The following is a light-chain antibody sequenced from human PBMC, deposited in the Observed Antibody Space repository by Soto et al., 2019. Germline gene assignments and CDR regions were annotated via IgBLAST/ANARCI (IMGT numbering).Light chain of an antibody. Sequence: QSVLTQPPSVSAAPGQKVTISCSGSSSNIGNNYVSWYQQLPGTAPKLLIYDNNKRPSGIPDRFSGSKSGTSATLGITGLQTGDEDDYYCGTWDSSLSIGVFGGGTQLTVL. CDR3: GTWDSSLSIGV. CDR2: DNN. CDR1: SSNIGNNY. J-gene: IGLJ3*02. V-gene: IGLV1-51*01.